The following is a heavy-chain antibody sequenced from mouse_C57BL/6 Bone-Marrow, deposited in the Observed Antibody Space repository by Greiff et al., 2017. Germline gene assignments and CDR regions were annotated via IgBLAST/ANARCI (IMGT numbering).Heavy chain of an antibody. V-gene: IGHV1-81*01. Sequence: VQLQQSGAELARPGASVKLSCKASGYTFTSYGISWVKQRPGQGLEWIGEIYPRSGNTYYNEKFKGKATLTADKSSSTAYMELRSLTSEDAAVYFGARSKMGTYYFDYWGQGTTLTVSS. CDR1: GYTFTSYG. J-gene: IGHJ2*01. CDR3: ARSKMGTYYFDY. CDR2: IYPRSGNT. D-gene: IGHD2-3*01.